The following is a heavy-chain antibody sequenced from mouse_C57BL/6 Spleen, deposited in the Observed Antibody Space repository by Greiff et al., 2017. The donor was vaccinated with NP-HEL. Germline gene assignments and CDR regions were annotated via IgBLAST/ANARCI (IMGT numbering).Heavy chain of an antibody. V-gene: IGHV5-4*01. CDR2: ISDGGSYT. D-gene: IGHD1-1*01. Sequence: DVQLVESGGGLVKPGGSLKLSCAASGFTFSSYAMSWVRQTPEKRLEWVATISDGGSYTYYPDNVKGRFTISRDNAKNNLYLQMSHLKSEDTAMYYCARDYYGSSYWWYFEVWGTGTTVTVSS. CDR1: GFTFSSYA. CDR3: ARDYYGSSYWWYFEV. J-gene: IGHJ1*03.